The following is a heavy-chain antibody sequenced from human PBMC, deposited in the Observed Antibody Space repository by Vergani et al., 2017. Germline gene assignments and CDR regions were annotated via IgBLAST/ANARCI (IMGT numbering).Heavy chain of an antibody. V-gene: IGHV2-26*01. Sequence: QVTLKESGPVLVKPTETLTLTCTVSGVSLSNARMGVSWIRQPPGKALEWLAHIFSNDEKSYSTSLKSRLTISKDTSKSQVVLTMTNMDPVDTATYYCAQTYSSSPLYYYMDVWGKGTTVTVSS. J-gene: IGHJ6*03. CDR2: IFSNDEK. D-gene: IGHD6-6*01. CDR3: AQTYSSSPLYYYMDV. CDR1: GVSLSNARMG.